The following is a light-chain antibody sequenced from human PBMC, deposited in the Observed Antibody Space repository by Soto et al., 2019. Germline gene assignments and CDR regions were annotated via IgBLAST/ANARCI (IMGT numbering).Light chain of an antibody. Sequence: QSVLTQPPSVSGAPGQRVTISCTGSSSNIGAGYDVHWYQQLPGTAPKLLIYGNSNRPSGVPDRFSGSKSGTSASLAITGLQGEDEAYYYCQSYYSSLSGYVFGAGTKLTVL. CDR3: QSYYSSLSGYV. CDR1: SSNIGAGYD. J-gene: IGLJ2*01. CDR2: GNS. V-gene: IGLV1-40*01.